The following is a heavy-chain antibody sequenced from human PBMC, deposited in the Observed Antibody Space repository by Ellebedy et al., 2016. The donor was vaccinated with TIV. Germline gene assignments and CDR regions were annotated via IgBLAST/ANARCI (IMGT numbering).Heavy chain of an antibody. CDR1: GLTFSNYA. CDR2: INANSDTK. CDR3: ARLHYDILTGYYADY. Sequence: GESLKISXVVSGLTFSNYAMAWVRQAPGKGLEWVSAINANSDTKQYADSVKGRFTISRDNAKNSLYLQMNSLRAEDTAVYYCARLHYDILTGYYADYWGQGTLVTVSS. J-gene: IGHJ4*02. V-gene: IGHV3-21*01. D-gene: IGHD3-9*01.